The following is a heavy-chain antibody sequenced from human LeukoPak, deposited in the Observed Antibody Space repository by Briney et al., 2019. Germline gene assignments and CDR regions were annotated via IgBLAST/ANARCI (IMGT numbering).Heavy chain of an antibody. CDR3: ARGRDSGDYVRPFDY. D-gene: IGHD4-17*01. J-gene: IGHJ4*02. CDR2: IYHSGSA. Sequence: PSETLSLTCTVSGGSISSYYWSWVRDPPGKGLEWGGEIYHSGSANYNPSPTSRVTISVATSKNQFSLKLSSVPAADTAVYSCARGRDSGDYVRPFDYWGPGTPVTVSS. CDR1: GGSISSYY. V-gene: IGHV4-34*01.